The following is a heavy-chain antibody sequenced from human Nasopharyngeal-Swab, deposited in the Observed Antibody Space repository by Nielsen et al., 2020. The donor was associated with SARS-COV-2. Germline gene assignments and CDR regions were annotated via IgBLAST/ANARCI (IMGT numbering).Heavy chain of an antibody. D-gene: IGHD5-18*01. Sequence: LSLTCAASGFTFSSYWMSWVRQAPGKGLEWVANIKQDGSEKYYVDSVKGRFTISRDNAKNSLYLQMNSLRAEDTAVYYCASWQLWPTFDIWGQGTMVTVSS. CDR3: ASWQLWPTFDI. J-gene: IGHJ3*02. CDR2: IKQDGSEK. CDR1: GFTFSSYW. V-gene: IGHV3-7*01.